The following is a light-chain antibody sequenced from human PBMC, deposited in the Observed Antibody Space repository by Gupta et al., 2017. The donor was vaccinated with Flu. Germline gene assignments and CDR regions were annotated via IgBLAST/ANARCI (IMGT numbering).Light chain of an antibody. CDR2: DIS. Sequence: DILLTQSPATLSLSPGERATLSCRASQTVDTYVTWYQQKPRQAPRLVIYDISIRATGIPARFSGSGSGKDFIRTISSLEHEDFAVYYCQQSKSWLLTFGGGTKVEIK. CDR1: QTVDTY. CDR3: QQSKSWLLT. V-gene: IGKV3-11*01. J-gene: IGKJ4*01.